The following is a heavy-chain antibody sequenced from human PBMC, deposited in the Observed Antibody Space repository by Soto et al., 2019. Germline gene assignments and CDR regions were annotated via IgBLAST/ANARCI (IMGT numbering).Heavy chain of an antibody. V-gene: IGHV4-34*01. D-gene: IGHD6-13*01. CDR2: INHSGST. CDR3: ARTYSSSWYYRSAEYFQH. Sequence: SETLSLTCAVYVGSVSGYYWSWIRQPPGKGLEWIGEINHSGSTNYNPSLKSRVTISVDTSKNQFSLKLSSVTAVDTAVYYCARTYSSSWYYRSAEYFQHWGQGTLVTVSS. J-gene: IGHJ1*01. CDR1: VGSVSGYY.